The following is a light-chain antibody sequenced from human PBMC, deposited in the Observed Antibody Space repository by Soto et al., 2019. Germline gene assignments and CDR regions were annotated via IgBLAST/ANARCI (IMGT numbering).Light chain of an antibody. V-gene: IGLV2-14*01. CDR3: SSYTSSSTLFYV. CDR1: SSDVGGYNY. J-gene: IGLJ1*01. Sequence: QSALTQPASVSGSPGQSITISCTGTSSDVGGYNYVSWYQQHPGKAPKLMIYDVSNRPSGVSNRFSGSKSGNTASLTISGLQAEDEADYYCSSYTSSSTLFYVFGTGTKLT. CDR2: DVS.